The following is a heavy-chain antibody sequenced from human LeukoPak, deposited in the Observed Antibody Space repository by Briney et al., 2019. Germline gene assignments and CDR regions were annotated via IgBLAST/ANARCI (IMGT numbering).Heavy chain of an antibody. CDR1: GFPFSSYW. CDR3: ARLTGTTGFDY. J-gene: IGHJ4*02. Sequence: PGGSLRLSCAASGFPFSSYWMSWVRQPPGRGLGWVANIKEDGSDKYYVDSVKGRFTISRDNAKNSLYLQLNSLRADDTAVYYCARLTGTTGFDYWGQGTLATVSS. V-gene: IGHV3-7*01. CDR2: IKEDGSDK. D-gene: IGHD3-9*01.